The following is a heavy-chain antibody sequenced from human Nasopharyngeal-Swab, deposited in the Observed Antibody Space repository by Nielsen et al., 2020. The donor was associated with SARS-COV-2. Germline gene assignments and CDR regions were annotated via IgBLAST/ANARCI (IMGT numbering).Heavy chain of an antibody. Sequence: ESLKISCTVSGGSISSYYWSWIRQPPGEGLEWIGHIYHSGSANYSPSLKSRVTISVDTSKNQFSLKLSSVTAADTALYYCARGSRGGTTSYYYYYMDVWGKGTTVTVSS. CDR2: IYHSGSA. J-gene: IGHJ6*03. V-gene: IGHV4-59*01. CDR1: GGSISSYY. D-gene: IGHD1-1*01. CDR3: ARGSRGGTTSYYYYYMDV.